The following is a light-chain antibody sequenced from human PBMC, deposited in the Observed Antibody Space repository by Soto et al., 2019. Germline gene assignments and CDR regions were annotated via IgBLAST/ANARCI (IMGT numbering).Light chain of an antibody. Sequence: EIVLTQSPGTLSLSPGERATLSCRASQSVSNSYLAWYQQKPGQAPRLLIYGASSRATGIPDRFSGSGSGTDFTITISRLEPEDFAVYYCQQYGSSPPAFTFGPGTKVDIK. V-gene: IGKV3-20*01. CDR3: QQYGSSPPAFT. CDR2: GAS. J-gene: IGKJ3*01. CDR1: QSVSNSY.